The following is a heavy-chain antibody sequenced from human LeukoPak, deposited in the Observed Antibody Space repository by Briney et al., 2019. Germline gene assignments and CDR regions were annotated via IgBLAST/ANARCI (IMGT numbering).Heavy chain of an antibody. CDR3: ARERGYGYNHIDY. J-gene: IGHJ4*02. Sequence: GGSLRLSCEASGFPFSSYAMNWVRQAPGKGLEWVSTISGRGGSTYYADSVKGRFTISRDKSKNTVYLQMNSLRAEDSAVYYCARERGYGYNHIDYWGQGTLVTVSS. V-gene: IGHV3-23*01. D-gene: IGHD5-24*01. CDR2: ISGRGGST. CDR1: GFPFSSYA.